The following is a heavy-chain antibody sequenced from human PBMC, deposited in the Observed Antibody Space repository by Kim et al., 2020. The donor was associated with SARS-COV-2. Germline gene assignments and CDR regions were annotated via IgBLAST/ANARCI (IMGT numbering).Heavy chain of an antibody. J-gene: IGHJ6*02. D-gene: IGHD5-12*01. Sequence: SETLSLTCTVSGGSISSYYWSWIRQPPGKGLEWIGYIYYSGSTNYNPSLKSRVTISVDTSKNQFSLKLSSVTAADTAVYYCARRHAVATNQSYYYYYYGMDVWGQGTTVTVSS. CDR1: GGSISSYY. CDR2: IYYSGST. CDR3: ARRHAVATNQSYYYYYYGMDV. V-gene: IGHV4-59*08.